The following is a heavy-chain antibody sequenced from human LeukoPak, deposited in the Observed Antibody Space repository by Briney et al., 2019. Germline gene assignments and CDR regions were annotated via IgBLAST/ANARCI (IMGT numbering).Heavy chain of an antibody. CDR1: GGSISSYY. Sequence: SETLSLTCTVSGGSISSYYWSWIRQPPGKGLEWIGYIYYSGSTNYNPSLKSRVTISVDTSKNQFSLKLSSVTAADTAVYYCARDERTRHSSSPDTYYYYHMDVWGKGTTVTVSS. CDR2: IYYSGST. J-gene: IGHJ6*03. V-gene: IGHV4-59*01. CDR3: ARDERTRHSSSPDTYYYYHMDV. D-gene: IGHD6-6*01.